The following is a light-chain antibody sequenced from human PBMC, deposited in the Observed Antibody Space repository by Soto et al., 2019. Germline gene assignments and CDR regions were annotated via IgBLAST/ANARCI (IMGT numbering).Light chain of an antibody. Sequence: DIVMTQSPLSLPVTPGEPASISCRSSQSLLYSNGHNYLEWYLQKPGQSPQLLIYLGSNRASGVPDRFSGSGSGTDVTLKISRVEAEDVGIYYCMQALETPLTFGGGTKVEIK. CDR1: QSLLYSNGHNY. CDR3: MQALETPLT. V-gene: IGKV2-28*01. J-gene: IGKJ4*01. CDR2: LGS.